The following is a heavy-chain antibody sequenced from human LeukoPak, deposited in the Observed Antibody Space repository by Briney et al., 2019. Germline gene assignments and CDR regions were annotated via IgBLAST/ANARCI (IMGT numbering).Heavy chain of an antibody. CDR1: GYTFTSYG. CDR3: ARSHYYDSSGYYYHFDH. J-gene: IGHJ4*02. Sequence: ASVKVSCKASGYTFTSYGISWVRQAPGQGLEWMGWISAYNGNTNYAQKLQGRVTMTTDTSTSTAYMELRSLRSDDTAVYYCARSHYYDSSGYYYHFDHWGQGTLVTASS. D-gene: IGHD3-22*01. CDR2: ISAYNGNT. V-gene: IGHV1-18*01.